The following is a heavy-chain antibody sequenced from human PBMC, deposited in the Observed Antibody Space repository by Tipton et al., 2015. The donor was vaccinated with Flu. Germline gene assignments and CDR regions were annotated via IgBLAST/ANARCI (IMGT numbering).Heavy chain of an antibody. Sequence: GLVKPSQTLSLTCTVSGDSISSNNYYWNWVRQNPGKGLEWIGYIHYTGSTDYNPSLKSRVTISVDTSKNQFSLRLSSVTAADTAVYYCARAPYSDYDTSGSSFDYWGQGTLVTVSS. V-gene: IGHV4-61*01. CDR3: ARAPYSDYDTSGSSFDY. CDR1: GDSISSNNYY. J-gene: IGHJ4*02. D-gene: IGHD3-22*01. CDR2: IHYTGST.